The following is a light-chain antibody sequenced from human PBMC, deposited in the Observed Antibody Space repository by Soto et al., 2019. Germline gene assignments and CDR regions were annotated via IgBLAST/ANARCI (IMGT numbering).Light chain of an antibody. CDR2: EVS. Sequence: QSALTQPASVSGSPGQSITISCTGTSSNIGSYNLVSWYQQHPGKAPKVMIYEVSKRPSGVSNRFSGSKSGNTASLTISGLQAEDEADYYCCSYAGSRIYVFGTGTKLTVL. J-gene: IGLJ1*01. V-gene: IGLV2-23*02. CDR1: SSNIGSYNL. CDR3: CSYAGSRIYV.